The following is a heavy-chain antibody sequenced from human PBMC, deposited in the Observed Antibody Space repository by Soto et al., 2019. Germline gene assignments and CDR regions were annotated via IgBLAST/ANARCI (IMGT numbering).Heavy chain of an antibody. CDR2: IIPIFGTS. Sequence: QVQLVQSGAEVKKPGSSVKVSCKASGDTFNVYAFTWVRQAPGQGLEWMGKIIPIFGTSNYAQNFQGRITITADDSTSTTYMELSSLRFDDTAIYYCARDAPGIVGASYYWGQGTLVTVSS. CDR1: GDTFNVYA. V-gene: IGHV1-69*18. CDR3: ARDAPGIVGASYY. J-gene: IGHJ4*02. D-gene: IGHD1-26*01.